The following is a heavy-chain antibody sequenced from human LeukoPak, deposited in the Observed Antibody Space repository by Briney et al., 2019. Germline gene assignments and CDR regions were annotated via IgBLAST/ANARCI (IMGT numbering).Heavy chain of an antibody. Sequence: QPGRSLRLSCAASGFTFSSYAMHWVRQAPGKGLEWISGISGSGASTYYADSVKGRFTISRDDSRNTLYLQMNSLRGDDTAVYYCAKDVGKWESLHFFDYWGQGTLVTVSS. CDR3: AKDVGKWESLHFFDY. D-gene: IGHD1-26*01. CDR2: ISGSGAST. J-gene: IGHJ4*02. CDR1: GFTFSSYA. V-gene: IGHV3-23*01.